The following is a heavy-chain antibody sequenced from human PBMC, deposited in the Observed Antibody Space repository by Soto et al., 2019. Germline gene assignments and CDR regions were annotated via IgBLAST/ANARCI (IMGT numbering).Heavy chain of an antibody. D-gene: IGHD5-12*01. CDR3: ASEGEGSWLRSFDY. V-gene: IGHV3-48*02. J-gene: IGHJ4*02. CDR1: GFTFSSYS. CDR2: ISSSSSTI. Sequence: EVQLVESGGGLVQPGGSLRLSCAASGFTFSSYSMNWVRQAPGKGLEWVSYISSSSSTIYYADSVKGRFTISRDNAKNSLYLQMNSLRDGHTAVYYCASEGEGSWLRSFDYWGQGTLVTVSS.